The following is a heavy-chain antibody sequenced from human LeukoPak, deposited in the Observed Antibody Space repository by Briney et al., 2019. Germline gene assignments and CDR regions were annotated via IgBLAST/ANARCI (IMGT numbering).Heavy chain of an antibody. CDR3: AKDWNRAIDY. J-gene: IGHJ4*02. CDR1: GFTFSSYS. D-gene: IGHD1-1*01. CDR2: IHYDSSTE. V-gene: IGHV3-30*02. Sequence: GGSLRLSCVDSGFTFSSYSMRWVRQAPGKGLEWVAYIHYDSSTEDYADSVKGRFTISRDNSTSTLFLQMNNLRAEHMCVLYCAKDWNRAIDYWGQGTLVTVSS.